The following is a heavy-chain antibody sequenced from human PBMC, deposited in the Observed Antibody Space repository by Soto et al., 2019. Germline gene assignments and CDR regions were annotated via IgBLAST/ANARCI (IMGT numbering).Heavy chain of an antibody. J-gene: IGHJ4*02. D-gene: IGHD4-17*01. CDR3: ATDGDYVSYDY. Sequence: AESLKSSCQAWGSRFASYWMSGVRQMPGKGLEWMGRIDPSDSYTNYSPSFQGHVTISADKSISTAYLQWSSLKASDTAMYYCATDGDYVSYDYWGQGTLVTVSS. CDR1: GSRFASYW. CDR2: IDPSDSYT. V-gene: IGHV5-10-1*01.